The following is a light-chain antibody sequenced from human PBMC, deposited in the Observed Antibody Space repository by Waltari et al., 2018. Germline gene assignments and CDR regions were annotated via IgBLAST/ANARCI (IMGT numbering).Light chain of an antibody. CDR3: QQYSNWPPKT. CDR1: QGISTY. V-gene: IGKV1D-8*03. J-gene: IGKJ1*01. Sequence: VIWMTQSPSLLSASPGDRVTITVRMSQGISTYLAWYQQKPGRAPDLLIYGASILHSGVPSRFSGSGSGTDFTLTISSLHSEDFAVYYCQQYSNWPPKTFGQGTKVEIK. CDR2: GAS.